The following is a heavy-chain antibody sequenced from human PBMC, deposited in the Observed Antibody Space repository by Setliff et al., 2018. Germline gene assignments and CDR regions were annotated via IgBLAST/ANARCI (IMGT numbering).Heavy chain of an antibody. CDR1: GYNFITFG. CDR3: VRGPGPSVVVAMPFDR. CDR2: ISPYNGNT. Sequence: ASVKVSCKTSGYNFITFGVSWVRQAPGQGLEWMGWISPYNGNTNYAQRFQGRVTMTSDTSTTTVYMELTSLKSDDTAAYYCVRGPGPSVVVAMPFDRWGQGTLVTVSS. J-gene: IGHJ4*02. D-gene: IGHD5-12*01. V-gene: IGHV1-18*01.